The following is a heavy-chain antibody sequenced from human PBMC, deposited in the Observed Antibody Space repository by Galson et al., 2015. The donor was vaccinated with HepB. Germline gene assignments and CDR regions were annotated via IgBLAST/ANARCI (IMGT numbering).Heavy chain of an antibody. CDR3: ARGIIVVEPATTGGMDV. J-gene: IGHJ6*02. CDR2: IIPIFGTA. D-gene: IGHD2-2*01. V-gene: IGHV1-69*13. Sequence: SVKVSCKASGGTFGSNAISWVRQAPGHGLEWIGGIIPIFGTADYAQRFQGKVTITADESTSTVYMEVSSLRSEGTAVYYCARGIIVVEPATTGGMDVWGHGTTVTVSS. CDR1: GGTFGSNA.